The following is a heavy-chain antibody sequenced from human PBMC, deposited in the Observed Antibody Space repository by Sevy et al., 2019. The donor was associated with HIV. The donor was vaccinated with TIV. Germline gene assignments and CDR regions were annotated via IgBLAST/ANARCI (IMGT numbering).Heavy chain of an antibody. V-gene: IGHV3-21*01. Sequence: GGSLRLSCAASGFIFSSYSMNWVRQAPGKGLEWVSSISSSSSYIYYGDSMRGRFTISRDNAKNSLYLQMNSLRVEDTAVYFCARDLPGVRDYSDYDRGYFDDWGQGILVTVSS. J-gene: IGHJ4*02. D-gene: IGHD5-12*01. CDR2: ISSSSSYI. CDR3: ARDLPGVRDYSDYDRGYFDD. CDR1: GFIFSSYS.